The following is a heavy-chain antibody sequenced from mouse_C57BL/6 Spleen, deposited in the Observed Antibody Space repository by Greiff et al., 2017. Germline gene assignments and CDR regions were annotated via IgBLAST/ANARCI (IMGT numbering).Heavy chain of an antibody. CDR1: GYTFTDYY. CDR3: ARSLYGNYDRFDY. D-gene: IGHD2-1*01. Sequence: VQLQQSGPELVKPGASVKISCKASGYTFTDYYMNWVKQSHGQSLEWIGDINPNNGGTSYNQKFKGKATLTLDKSSSTAYMELRSLTSEYAAVYYFARSLYGNYDRFDYWGQGTTLTVSS. CDR2: INPNNGGT. V-gene: IGHV1-26*01. J-gene: IGHJ2*01.